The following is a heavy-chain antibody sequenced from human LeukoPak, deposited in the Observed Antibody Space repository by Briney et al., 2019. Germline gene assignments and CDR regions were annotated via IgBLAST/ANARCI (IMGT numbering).Heavy chain of an antibody. CDR2: ISYDGSNK. V-gene: IGHV3-30*18. J-gene: IGHJ4*02. CDR1: GFTFSSYG. D-gene: IGHD6-19*01. Sequence: GGSLRLSCAASGFTFSSYGMHWVRQAPGKGLEWVAVISYDGSNKYYADSVKGRFTISRDNSKNTLYLQMNSLRAEDTAVYYCAKTSSGSSGRGIDYWGQGTLVTVSS. CDR3: AKTSSGSSGRGIDY.